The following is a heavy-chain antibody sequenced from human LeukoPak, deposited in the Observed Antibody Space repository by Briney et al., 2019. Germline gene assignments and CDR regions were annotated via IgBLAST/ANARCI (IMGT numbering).Heavy chain of an antibody. D-gene: IGHD3-22*01. CDR2: IYSGGST. CDR1: EFTVSSNY. J-gene: IGHJ3*02. V-gene: IGHV3-66*01. CDR3: AKVGYDSSGYPDAFDI. Sequence: GGSLRLSCAASEFTVSSNYMSWVRQAPGKGLEWVSVIYSGGSTYYADSVKGRFTISRDNSKNTLYLQMNSLRAEDTAVYYCAKVGYDSSGYPDAFDIWGQGTMVTVSS.